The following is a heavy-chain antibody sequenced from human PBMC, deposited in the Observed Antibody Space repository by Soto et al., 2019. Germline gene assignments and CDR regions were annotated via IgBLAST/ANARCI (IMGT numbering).Heavy chain of an antibody. CDR1: GGSISSSSYY. D-gene: IGHD3-16*01. Sequence: QLQLQESGPGLVKPSETLSLTCTVSGGSISSSSYYWGWIRQPPGKGLEWIGSIYYSGSTYYNPSPKGRVTISVDTAKNQFSLKLSSVAAADTAVYYCGRYDGGGGGDAFDIWGQGTMVTVSS. V-gene: IGHV4-39*01. CDR3: GRYDGGGGGDAFDI. J-gene: IGHJ3*02. CDR2: IYYSGST.